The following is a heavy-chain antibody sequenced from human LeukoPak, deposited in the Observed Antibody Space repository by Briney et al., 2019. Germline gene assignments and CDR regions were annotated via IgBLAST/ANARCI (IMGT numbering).Heavy chain of an antibody. Sequence: PSETLSLTCTVSGGSISTYYWSWIRQPPGKGLEWIGYIYYSGSTNYNPSLKSRVTISVDTSKNQFSLKLSSVTAADTAVYYCARDGVRYGDYGFDYWGQGTLVAVSS. D-gene: IGHD4-17*01. J-gene: IGHJ4*02. CDR1: GGSISTYY. V-gene: IGHV4-59*01. CDR3: ARDGVRYGDYGFDY. CDR2: IYYSGST.